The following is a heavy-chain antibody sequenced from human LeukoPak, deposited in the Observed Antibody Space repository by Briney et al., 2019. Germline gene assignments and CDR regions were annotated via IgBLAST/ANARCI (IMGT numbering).Heavy chain of an antibody. CDR3: ARDNPSSSSWFVVGY. CDR2: ISSSSSYI. Sequence: GGSLRLSCAASGFTFSSYSMNWVRQAPGKGLEWVSSISSSSSYIYYADSVKGRFTISRDNSKNTLYLQMNSLRPEDTAVYYCARDNPSSSSWFVVGYWGQGTLVTVSS. J-gene: IGHJ4*02. CDR1: GFTFSSYS. V-gene: IGHV3-21*01. D-gene: IGHD6-13*01.